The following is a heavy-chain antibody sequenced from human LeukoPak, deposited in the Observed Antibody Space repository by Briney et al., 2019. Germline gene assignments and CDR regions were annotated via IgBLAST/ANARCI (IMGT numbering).Heavy chain of an antibody. CDR2: ISGSGGST. J-gene: IGHJ4*02. D-gene: IGHD3-10*01. Sequence: PGGSLRLSCAASGFTFSSYAMSWVRQAPGKGLEWVSAISGSGGSTYYADSVKGRFTISRDNSKNTLYLQMNSLRAEDTAVYYCAKGAPDYYGSGSYVDYWRQGWLPTVCS. V-gene: IGHV3-23*01. CDR1: GFTFSSYA. CDR3: AKGAPDYYGSGSYVDY.